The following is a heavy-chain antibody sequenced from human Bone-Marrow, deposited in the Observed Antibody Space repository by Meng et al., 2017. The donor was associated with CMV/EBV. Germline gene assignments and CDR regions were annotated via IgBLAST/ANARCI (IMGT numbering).Heavy chain of an antibody. V-gene: IGHV4-34*01. J-gene: IGHJ4*02. D-gene: IGHD3-9*01. Sequence: SETLSLTCAVYGGSFSGYYWSWIRQPPGKGLEWIGEINHSGSTNYNPSLKSRVTISVDTSKIQFSLKLSSVTAADTAVYYCARAGNLDWLRWGQGTLVTVSS. CDR1: GGSFSGYY. CDR3: ARAGNLDWLR. CDR2: INHSGST.